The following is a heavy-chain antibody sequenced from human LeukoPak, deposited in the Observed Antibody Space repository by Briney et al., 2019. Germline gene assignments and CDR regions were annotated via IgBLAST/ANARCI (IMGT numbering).Heavy chain of an antibody. CDR3: ARGRITMVRGVDY. Sequence: PSETLSLTCAVYGGSFSGYYWSWIRQPPGKGLEWIGEINHSGSTNYNPSLKSRVTISVDTSKNQFSLKLSSVTAADTAAYYCARGRITMVRGVDYWGQGTLVTVSS. CDR1: GGSFSGYY. CDR2: INHSGST. V-gene: IGHV4-34*01. D-gene: IGHD3-10*01. J-gene: IGHJ4*02.